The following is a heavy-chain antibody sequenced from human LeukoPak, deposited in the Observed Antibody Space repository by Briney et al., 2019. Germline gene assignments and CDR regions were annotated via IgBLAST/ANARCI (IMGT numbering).Heavy chain of an antibody. CDR2: INPSGGST. Sequence: ASVKVSCKASGYTFTSYYMHWVRRAPGQGLEWMGIINPSGGSTSYAQKLQGRVTMTRDTSTSTVYMELSSLRSEDTAVYYCARDRIMITFGGGIDYWGQGTLVTVSS. V-gene: IGHV1-46*01. CDR1: GYTFTSYY. D-gene: IGHD3-16*01. J-gene: IGHJ4*02. CDR3: ARDRIMITFGGGIDY.